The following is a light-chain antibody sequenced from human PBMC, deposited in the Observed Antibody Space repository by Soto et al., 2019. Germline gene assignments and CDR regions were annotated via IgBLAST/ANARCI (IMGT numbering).Light chain of an antibody. CDR3: AAWDGSLNNVL. CDR1: GSSIGTNT. Sequence: QSVLTQPPSASGTPGQRVTISCSGSGSSIGTNTVNWYRQIPGTAPKLLIYGNNQRPSGVPDRFSGSKSGTSASLGISGLQAEDEADYYCAAWDGSLNNVLFGGGTKLTVL. V-gene: IGLV1-44*01. J-gene: IGLJ2*01. CDR2: GNN.